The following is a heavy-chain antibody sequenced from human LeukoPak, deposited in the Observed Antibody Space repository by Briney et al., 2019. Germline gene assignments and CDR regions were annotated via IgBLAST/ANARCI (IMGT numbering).Heavy chain of an antibody. D-gene: IGHD2-2*01. J-gene: IGHJ4*02. Sequence: PGGSLRLSCEVSGFTFSRAWMTWVRQAPGKGLEWIGRIKSKTDGGAPDYAAPVKGRFTISRDDSKNTLYLQMNSLKTEDTAVYYCTTGYCSSTWCSLYYFDYWGQGTLVTVSS. V-gene: IGHV3-15*01. CDR2: IKSKTDGGAP. CDR3: TTGYCSSTWCSLYYFDY. CDR1: GFTFSRAW.